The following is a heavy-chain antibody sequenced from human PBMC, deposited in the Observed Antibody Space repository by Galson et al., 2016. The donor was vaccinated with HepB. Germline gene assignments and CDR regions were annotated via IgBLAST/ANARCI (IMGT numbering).Heavy chain of an antibody. V-gene: IGHV1-18*01. D-gene: IGHD2-21*02. Sequence: SVKVSCKASGYTFSAYGINWVRQAPGQGPEWMGWISVANGNDVYAQSLQGRVTMTTDTTTNTAYMELRSLTSDDTALYFSARGAFCTISDCFVQHSYYNKGMDVWGQGTTVIVSS. J-gene: IGHJ6*02. CDR1: GYTFSAYG. CDR3: ARGAFCTISDCFVQHSYYNKGMDV. CDR2: ISVANGND.